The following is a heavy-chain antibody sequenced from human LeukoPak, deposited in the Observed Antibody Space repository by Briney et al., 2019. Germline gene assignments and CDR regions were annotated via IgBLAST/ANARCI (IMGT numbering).Heavy chain of an antibody. CDR2: SSRSHDT. J-gene: IGHJ4*02. CDR1: GFTFSSYA. CDR3: ARGIID. V-gene: IGHV3-23*01. Sequence: SGGSPRLSCAASGFTFSSYAMSWVRQAPGKGLEWVSLSSRSHDTHYADSVKGRFTVSRDTSKNTLYLQMDSLRVEDTAIYYCARGIIDWGQGTLVTVSS.